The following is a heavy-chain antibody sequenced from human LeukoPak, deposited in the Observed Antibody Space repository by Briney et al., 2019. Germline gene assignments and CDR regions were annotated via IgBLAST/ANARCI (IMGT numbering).Heavy chain of an antibody. V-gene: IGHV3-33*01. D-gene: IGHD5-18*01. CDR3: ARSGYSYVPLPYYFDY. J-gene: IGHJ4*02. Sequence: PGGSLRLSCAASGITLSNYGMHWVRQAPGKGLEWVSVIWYDGSNKYYGDSVKGRFTISRDILKNTVYLQMNSLRAEDTAVYYCARSGYSYVPLPYYFDYWGQGTLVTVSS. CDR1: GITLSNYG. CDR2: IWYDGSNK.